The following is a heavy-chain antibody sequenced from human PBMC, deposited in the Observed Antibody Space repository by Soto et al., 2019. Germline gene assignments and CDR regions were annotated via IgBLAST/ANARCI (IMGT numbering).Heavy chain of an antibody. V-gene: IGHV4-59*01. CDR3: ARTYDGSGPNSGGYAFDI. CDR2: IYYSGT. Sequence: SENLSLTCSVSGGFISSYYWSWSRQPPGKGLEWIAYIYYSGTSYNPSLKSRVSISLDTSKNQFSLKLSSVTAADTAVYYCARTYDGSGPNSGGYAFDIWGQGTMVTVSS. D-gene: IGHD3-22*01. CDR1: GGFISSYY. J-gene: IGHJ3*02.